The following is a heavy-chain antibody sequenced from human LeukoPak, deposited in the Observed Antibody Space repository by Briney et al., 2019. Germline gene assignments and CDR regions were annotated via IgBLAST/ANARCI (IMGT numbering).Heavy chain of an antibody. CDR1: GGSISSYY. J-gene: IGHJ5*02. CDR2: IYYSGST. V-gene: IGHV4-59*01. Sequence: PSVTLSLTCTVSGGSISSYYWSWIRQPPGKGLEWIGYIYYSGSTNYNPSLKSRVTISVDTSKNQFSLKLSSVTAADTAVYYCARVAGYCSSTSCYLDNWFDPWGQGTLVTVSS. CDR3: ARVAGYCSSTSCYLDNWFDP. D-gene: IGHD2-2*01.